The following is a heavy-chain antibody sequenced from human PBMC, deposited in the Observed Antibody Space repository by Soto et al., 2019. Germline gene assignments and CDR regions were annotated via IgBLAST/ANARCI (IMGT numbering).Heavy chain of an antibody. CDR3: AKDFEPGFDY. V-gene: IGHV3-23*01. Sequence: EVQLLESGGGLVQPGGSLRLSCAASGFTFSSYAMSWVRQAPGKGLEWVSAISGSGGSTYYADSVKGLFTISRDNSKISLYLQINSLRAEDTAVYYCAKDFEPGFDYWGQGTLVTVSS. CDR2: ISGSGGST. CDR1: GFTFSSYA. J-gene: IGHJ4*02.